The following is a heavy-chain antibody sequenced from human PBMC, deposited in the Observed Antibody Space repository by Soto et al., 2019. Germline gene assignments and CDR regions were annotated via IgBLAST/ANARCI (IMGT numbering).Heavy chain of an antibody. CDR2: IHNSSSNI. Sequence: EVQLVESGGGLVQPGESLRLSCAASGFTFSSYSMNWVRQAPGKGLEWVSYIHNSSSNIYYADSVRGRFTISRDNDKNSLYLQMNSLRDEDTAVYYCARGVQIIVLLPAAIDYWGQGTLVTVSS. CDR3: ARGVQIIVLLPAAIDY. V-gene: IGHV3-48*02. CDR1: GFTFSSYS. J-gene: IGHJ4*02. D-gene: IGHD2-2*01.